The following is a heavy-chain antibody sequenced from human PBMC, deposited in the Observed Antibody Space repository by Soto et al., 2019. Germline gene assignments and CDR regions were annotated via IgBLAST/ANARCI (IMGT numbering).Heavy chain of an antibody. Sequence: QVQMQESGPGLVKPSETLSLTCTVSGDSVRNQYWSWIRRPPGRGLEWIVYFYRSGITKYNPSLKSRLTISVDTSKNQFSLKLSSVTAADTAVYYCARTLDYGHMDVWGKGTTVTVSS. CDR3: ARTLDYGHMDV. J-gene: IGHJ6*03. V-gene: IGHV4-4*09. D-gene: IGHD3-16*01. CDR2: FYRSGIT. CDR1: GDSVRNQY.